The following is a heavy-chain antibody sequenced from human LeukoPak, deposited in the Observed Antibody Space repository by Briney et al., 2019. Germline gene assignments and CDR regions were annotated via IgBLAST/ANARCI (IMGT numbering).Heavy chain of an antibody. D-gene: IGHD3-22*01. Sequence: SETLSLTCTVSGASVSSRFYYWAWIRQSPGKGLDWIGTVSFSGRSYYNSSLRSRVIISVDTSKNQISLRLTSVAAADTAVYYCARTKTSAYYFSFSDTGGQGALLTVSS. CDR1: GASVSSRFYY. J-gene: IGHJ1*01. V-gene: IGHV4-39*07. CDR3: ARTKTSAYYFSFSDT. CDR2: VSFSGRS.